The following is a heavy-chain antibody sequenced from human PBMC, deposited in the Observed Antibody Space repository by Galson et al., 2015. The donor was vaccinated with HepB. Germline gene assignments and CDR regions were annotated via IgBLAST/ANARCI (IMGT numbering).Heavy chain of an antibody. CDR2: MNPNSGNT. V-gene: IGHV1-8*01. Sequence: SVKVSCKASGYTFTSYDINWVRQATGQGLEWMGWMNPNSGNTGYAQKFQGRVTMTRNTSISTAYMELSSLRSEDTAVYYCARGQRAKWLRFTLLDYWGQGTLVTVSS. CDR1: GYTFTSYD. D-gene: IGHD5-12*01. J-gene: IGHJ4*02. CDR3: ARGQRAKWLRFTLLDY.